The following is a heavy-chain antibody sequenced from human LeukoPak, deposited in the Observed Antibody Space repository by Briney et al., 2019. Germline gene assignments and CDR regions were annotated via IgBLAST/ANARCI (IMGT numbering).Heavy chain of an antibody. CDR3: TIDRGDYGIPY. D-gene: IGHD4-17*01. V-gene: IGHV3-15*07. Sequence: GSLRLFCVASGFRLTGGLVDWVRQAPGKGLGWVGRIRSKTDGGTTDYAAPVKGRFSISRDDSKNTLYLQMNRLKTEDTAVYYCTIDRGDYGIPYWGQGTLVTVSS. CDR1: GFRLTGGL. CDR2: IRSKTDGGTT. J-gene: IGHJ4*02.